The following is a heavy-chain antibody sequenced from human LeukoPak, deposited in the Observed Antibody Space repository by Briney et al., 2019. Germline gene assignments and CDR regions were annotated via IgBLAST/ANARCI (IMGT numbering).Heavy chain of an antibody. J-gene: IGHJ4*02. CDR1: GYTFTGCF. CDR2: IDPNSDNI. D-gene: IGHD5-18*01. Sequence: ASVKVSCKASGYTFTGCFIHYVRQAPGQGLEWMGWIDPNSDNIRYSETFKDRVTMTRDTSTNTAYMELSWLRSDDAAVYYCARSAYNYGYVYFDHWGQGTLVIVSS. CDR3: ARSAYNYGYVYFDH. V-gene: IGHV1-2*02.